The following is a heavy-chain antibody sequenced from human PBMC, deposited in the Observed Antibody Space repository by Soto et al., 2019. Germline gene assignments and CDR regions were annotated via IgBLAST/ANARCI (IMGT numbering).Heavy chain of an antibody. V-gene: IGHV4-39*01. D-gene: IGHD3-10*01. CDR3: ARQTSAYGSGSQFDY. CDR1: GGSISSSSYY. CDR2: IYYSGST. J-gene: IGHJ4*02. Sequence: QLQLQESGPGLVKPSETLSLTCTVSGGSISSSSYYWGWIRQPPGKGLEWIGSIYYSGSTYYNPSLKSRGTISVDTSKNQFSLKLSSVTAADTAVYYCARQTSAYGSGSQFDYWGQGTLVTVSS.